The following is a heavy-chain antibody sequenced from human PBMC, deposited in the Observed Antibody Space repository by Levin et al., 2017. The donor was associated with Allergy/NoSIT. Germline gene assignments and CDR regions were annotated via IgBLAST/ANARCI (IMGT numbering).Heavy chain of an antibody. CDR3: TRGGYSGTYDY. V-gene: IGHV6-1*01. J-gene: IGHJ4*02. Sequence: SQTLSLTCAISGDSVSSSTAAWPWIRQSPSRGLEWLGRTYYRSKWYTDYAISLKSRITINPDTSKNHFSLQLNSVTPQDTAVYYCTRGGYSGTYDYWGQGALVTVSA. D-gene: IGHD4-23*01. CDR2: TYYRSKWYT. CDR1: GDSVSSSTAA.